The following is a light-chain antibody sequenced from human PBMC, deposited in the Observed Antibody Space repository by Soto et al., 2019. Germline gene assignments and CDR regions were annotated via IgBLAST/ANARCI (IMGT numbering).Light chain of an antibody. CDR1: QAISSA. Sequence: ANQFTQSPSSLSASVGYIVTITFRASQAISSALAWYQQKPGKPPKLLIYDASTLQSGVPSRFSGTASGTDFTLTINSLQPDDFATYYCQQYNSYWTFGQRTKVDIK. V-gene: IGKV1-13*02. CDR3: QQYNSYWT. J-gene: IGKJ1*01. CDR2: DAS.